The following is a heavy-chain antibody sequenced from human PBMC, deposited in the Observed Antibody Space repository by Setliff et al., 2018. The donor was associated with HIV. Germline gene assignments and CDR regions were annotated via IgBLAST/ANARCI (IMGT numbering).Heavy chain of an antibody. CDR2: ISAHNGNT. V-gene: IGHV1-18*01. D-gene: IGHD3-22*01. CDR3: ARDPRHYYDTTGYSPYNWFDP. CDR1: GYTFTSYG. J-gene: IGHJ5*02. Sequence: GASVKVSCKASGYTFTSYGISWVRQAPGQGLEWMGWISAHNGNTKYAQKLQGRVTMTTDTSTSTAYMELRSLRSDDTAVYYCARDPRHYYDTTGYSPYNWFDPWGQGTLVTVSS.